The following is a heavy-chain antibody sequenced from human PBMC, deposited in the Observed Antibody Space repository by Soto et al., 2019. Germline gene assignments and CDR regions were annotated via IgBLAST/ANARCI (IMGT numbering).Heavy chain of an antibody. CDR3: ARDLEYYDFWSGPDAFDI. CDR2: TYYRSKWYN. J-gene: IGHJ3*02. V-gene: IGHV6-1*01. D-gene: IGHD3-3*01. Sequence: PSQTLSLTCVISGDSVSSNSAAWNWIRQSPSRGLEWLGRTYYRSKWYNDYAVSVKGRITINPDTSKNQFSLQLNSVTPEDTAVYYCARDLEYYDFWSGPDAFDISGQGTMVTVSS. CDR1: GDSVSSNSAA.